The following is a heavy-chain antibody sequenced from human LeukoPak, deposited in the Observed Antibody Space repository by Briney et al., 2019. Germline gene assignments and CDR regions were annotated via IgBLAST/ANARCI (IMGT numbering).Heavy chain of an antibody. Sequence: GASVKVSCKASGYTFTAYYMHWVRQAPGQGLEWMGWINPNSGGTNYAQKFQGRVTMTRDTSISTAYMELSSLRSDDTAVYYCARVVGADGNFDYWGQGTLVTVSS. CDR3: ARVVGADGNFDY. CDR1: GYTFTAYY. J-gene: IGHJ4*02. V-gene: IGHV1-2*02. D-gene: IGHD1-26*01. CDR2: INPNSGGT.